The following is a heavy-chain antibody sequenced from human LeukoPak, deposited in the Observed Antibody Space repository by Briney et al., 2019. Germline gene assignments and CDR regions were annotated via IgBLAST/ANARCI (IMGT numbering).Heavy chain of an antibody. D-gene: IGHD2-15*01. CDR1: GFTFSSYS. CDR3: ARDRCSGGSCYLYYYYGMDV. J-gene: IGHJ6*02. Sequence: GGSLRLSCAASGFTFSSYSMNWVRQAPGKGLEWVSYISSSSSTIYYADSVKGRFTISRDNAKNSLYLQMNSLRAEDTAVYYCARDRCSGGSCYLYYYYGMDVWGQGTTVTVSS. V-gene: IGHV3-48*04. CDR2: ISSSSSTI.